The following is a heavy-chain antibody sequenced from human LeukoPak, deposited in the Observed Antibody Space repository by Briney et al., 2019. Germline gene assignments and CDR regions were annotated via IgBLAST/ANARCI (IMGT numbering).Heavy chain of an antibody. CDR3: ASRYGAGSYGFDY. CDR1: GGSISGYY. Sequence: PSETLSLTCTVSGGSISGYYWSWIRQTPGKGLEWIGYTYYSGSIKYNPSLKSRVTISVDTSKNQFSLNLSSVTAADTAVYYCASRYGAGSYGFDYWGQGTLVTVSS. D-gene: IGHD3-10*01. J-gene: IGHJ4*02. CDR2: TYYSGSI. V-gene: IGHV4-59*01.